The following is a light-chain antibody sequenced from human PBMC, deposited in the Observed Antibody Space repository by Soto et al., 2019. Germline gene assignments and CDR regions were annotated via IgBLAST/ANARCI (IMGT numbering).Light chain of an antibody. CDR1: SSDVGNYNF. CDR3: CSYAGSSTFNVV. V-gene: IGLV2-23*02. J-gene: IGLJ2*01. Sequence: QSVLTQPASVSGSPGQSITISCTGTSSDVGNYNFVSWYQQHPGKAPKLVIYEVTKRPSGVSNRFSGSKSGNTASLTISGLQAEDEADYYCCSYAGSSTFNVVFGGGTKVTVL. CDR2: EVT.